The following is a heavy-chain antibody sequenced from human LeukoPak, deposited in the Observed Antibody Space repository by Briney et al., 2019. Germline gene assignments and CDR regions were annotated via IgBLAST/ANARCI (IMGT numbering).Heavy chain of an antibody. J-gene: IGHJ4*02. D-gene: IGHD6-13*01. V-gene: IGHV3-30*01. Sequence: ESVKGRFTISRDNSKNTLYLQLNSLRAEDAAVYYCARVVSSSGGFDYWGQGTLVTVSS. CDR3: ARVVSSSGGFDY.